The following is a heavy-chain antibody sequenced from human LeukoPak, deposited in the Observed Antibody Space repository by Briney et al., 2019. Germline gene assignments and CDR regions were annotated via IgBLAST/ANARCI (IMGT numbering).Heavy chain of an antibody. CDR2: IYHSGST. Sequence: SETLSLTCTVSGGSISSGGYSWSWIRQPPGKGLEWIGYIYHSGSTYYNPSLKSRVTISVDRSKNQFSLKLSSVTAADTAVYYCARAPIRSAPFDYWGQGTLVTVSS. V-gene: IGHV4-30-2*01. CDR3: ARAPIRSAPFDY. CDR1: GGSISSGGYS. J-gene: IGHJ4*02. D-gene: IGHD5-24*01.